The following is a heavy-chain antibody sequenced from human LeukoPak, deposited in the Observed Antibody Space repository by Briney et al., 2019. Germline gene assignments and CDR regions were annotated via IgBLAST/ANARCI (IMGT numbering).Heavy chain of an antibody. D-gene: IGHD2-15*01. CDR2: IRVDETNR. CDR1: GFSFSTCG. Sequence: GGSLRLSCAASGFSFSTCGIHWVRQAPGKGLEWVAFIRVDETNRSYADSVKGRFTISRDNSKNMLFLQMNSLRVEDTAVYYCAKQMVEGRQYYYRDVGSKGTSVTVSS. J-gene: IGHJ6*03. V-gene: IGHV3-30*02. CDR3: AKQMVEGRQYYYRDV.